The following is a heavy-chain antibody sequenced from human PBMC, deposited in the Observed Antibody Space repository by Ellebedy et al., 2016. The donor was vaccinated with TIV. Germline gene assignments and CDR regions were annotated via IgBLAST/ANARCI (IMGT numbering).Heavy chain of an antibody. D-gene: IGHD3-16*01. V-gene: IGHV1-3*01. J-gene: IGHJ4*02. CDR1: GYTFTSYA. CDR3: ARVKSITFGGVTKPPFDY. CDR2: INAGNGNT. Sequence: ASVKVSXXASGYTFTSYAMHWVRQAPGQRLEWMGWINAGNGNTKYSQKFQGRVTITRDTSASTAYMELSSLRSEDTAVYYCARVKSITFGGVTKPPFDYWGQGTLVTVSS.